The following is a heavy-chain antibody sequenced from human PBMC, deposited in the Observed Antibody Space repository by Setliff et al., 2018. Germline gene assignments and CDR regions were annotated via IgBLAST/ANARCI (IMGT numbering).Heavy chain of an antibody. V-gene: IGHV4-59*08. Sequence: SETLSLTCTVSGGSISDYYWSWIRQPPGKGLEWIGNIYNTGSTSYNPSLKSRVTISLDTSNNQFSLSLSSVTAADTAVYYCARMSGFQYIDVWDKGTTVTVS. CDR1: GGSISDYY. D-gene: IGHD3-3*01. CDR3: ARMSGFQYIDV. J-gene: IGHJ6*03. CDR2: IYNTGST.